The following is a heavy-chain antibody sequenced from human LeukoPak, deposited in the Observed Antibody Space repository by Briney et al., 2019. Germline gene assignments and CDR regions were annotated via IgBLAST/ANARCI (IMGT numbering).Heavy chain of an antibody. CDR1: GYTFTNFD. Sequence: ASVKVSCKASGYTFTNFDINWVRQATGQGLEWMGWMNPNPGNAGYAQKFQDRVTITWDASISTAFMDLSSLRSEDTAVYFCARVGYSNSYDYWGQGTLVTVSS. V-gene: IGHV1-8*03. CDR2: MNPNPGNA. D-gene: IGHD4-11*01. CDR3: ARVGYSNSYDY. J-gene: IGHJ4*02.